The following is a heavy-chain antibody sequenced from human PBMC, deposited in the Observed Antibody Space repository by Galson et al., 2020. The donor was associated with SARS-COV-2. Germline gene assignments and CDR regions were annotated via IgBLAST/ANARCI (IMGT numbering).Heavy chain of an antibody. CDR2: IYYSGST. Sequence: SETLSLTCTVPGGSISSSSYYWGWIRQPPGKGLEWIGSIYYSGSTYYNPSLKSRVTISVDTSKNQFSLKLSSVTAADTAVYYCATSTLDYRNFVVMGFDYWGQGILVSVSS. V-gene: IGHV4-39*01. J-gene: IGHJ4*02. CDR3: ATSTLDYRNFVVMGFDY. CDR1: GGSISSSSYY. D-gene: IGHD4-4*01.